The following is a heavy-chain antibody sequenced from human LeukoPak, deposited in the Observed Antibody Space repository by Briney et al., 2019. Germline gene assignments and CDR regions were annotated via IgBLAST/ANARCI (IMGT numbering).Heavy chain of an antibody. CDR2: INPNSGGT. CDR1: GYTFTGYY. CDR3: ARENPGWGYYMDV. V-gene: IGHV1-2*02. J-gene: IGHJ6*03. Sequence: ASVKVSCKASGYTFTGYYMHWVRQAPGQGLEWMGWINPNSGGTNSAQKFQGRVTMTRDTSISTAYMELSRLRSEDMAVYYCARENPGWGYYMDVWGKGTTVTVSS. D-gene: IGHD1-26*01.